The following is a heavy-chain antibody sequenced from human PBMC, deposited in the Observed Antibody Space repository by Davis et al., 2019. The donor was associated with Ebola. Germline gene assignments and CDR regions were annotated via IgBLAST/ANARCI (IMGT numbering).Heavy chain of an antibody. Sequence: MPSETLSLTCAVSGGSISSGGYSWTWIRQPPGKGLEWIGEINSGGSANYGPSFKSRATISIDTSKNQFSLNLTSVTAADTAVYFCARNYGSIDFWGQGVLVTVSS. D-gene: IGHD4-17*01. CDR2: INSGGSA. V-gene: IGHV4-30-4*07. CDR1: GGSISSGGYS. J-gene: IGHJ4*02. CDR3: ARNYGSIDF.